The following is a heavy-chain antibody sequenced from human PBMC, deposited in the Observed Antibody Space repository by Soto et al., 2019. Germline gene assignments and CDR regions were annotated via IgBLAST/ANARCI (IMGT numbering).Heavy chain of an antibody. CDR2: IIPILGIA. CDR1: GGTFSSYT. J-gene: IGHJ4*02. V-gene: IGHV1-69*02. CDR3: ATAIDDSSGYYYFDY. Sequence: SVKVSCKASGGTFSSYTISWVRQAPGQGLEWMGRIIPILGIANYAQKFQGRVTITADKSTSTAYMELSSLRSEDTAVYYCATAIDDSSGYYYFDYWGQGTLVTVSS. D-gene: IGHD3-22*01.